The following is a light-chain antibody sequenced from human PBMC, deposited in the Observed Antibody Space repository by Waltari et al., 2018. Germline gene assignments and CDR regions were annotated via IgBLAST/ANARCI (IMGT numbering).Light chain of an antibody. CDR2: GNN. CDR1: SSNIGAGYD. Sequence: QSVLTQPPSASGAPGQRVTISCTRSSSNIGAGYDVSWYQQLPGTAPKLLIYGNNNRPSGVPDRFSASKSGTSASLAITGLQAEDEADYYGQSYDSSLSGSVFGGGTKLTVL. V-gene: IGLV1-40*01. J-gene: IGLJ3*02. CDR3: QSYDSSLSGSV.